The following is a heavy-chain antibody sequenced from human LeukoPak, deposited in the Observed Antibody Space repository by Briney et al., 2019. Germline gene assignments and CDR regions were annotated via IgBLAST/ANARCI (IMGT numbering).Heavy chain of an antibody. CDR2: ISAYNGNT. CDR3: ARGDYSNYACDY. Sequence: ASVKVSCKASGYTFTSYGISWVRQAPGQGLEWMGWISAYNGNTNYAQKLQGRVTMTTDTSTSTAYMELSSLRSEDTAVYYCARGDYSNYACDYWGQGTLVTVSS. D-gene: IGHD4-11*01. CDR1: GYTFTSYG. V-gene: IGHV1-18*01. J-gene: IGHJ4*02.